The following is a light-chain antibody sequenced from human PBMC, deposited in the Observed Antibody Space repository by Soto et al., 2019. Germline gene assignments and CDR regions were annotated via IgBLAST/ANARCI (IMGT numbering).Light chain of an antibody. J-gene: IGLJ2*01. CDR3: SSYTSSTTGV. CDR2: EVS. CDR1: SSGVGGYNY. Sequence: QSVLTQPASVSGSPGQSITISCTGTSSGVGGYNYVSWFQQHPGKAPKLMIYEVSYRPSGVSNRFSGSKSGNTASLTISGLQAEDEAEYYCSSYTSSTTGVFGGGTKVTVL. V-gene: IGLV2-14*01.